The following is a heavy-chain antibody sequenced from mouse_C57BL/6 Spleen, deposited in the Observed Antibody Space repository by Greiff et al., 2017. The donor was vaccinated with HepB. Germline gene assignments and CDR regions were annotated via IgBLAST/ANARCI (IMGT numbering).Heavy chain of an antibody. V-gene: IGHV1-82*01. D-gene: IGHD4-1*01. Sequence: VQLQQSGPELVKPGASVKISCKASGYAFSSSWMNWVKQRPGKGLEWIGRIYPGDGDTNYNGKFKGKATLTADKSSSTAYMQLSSLTSEDSAVYFCARGELGYAMDYWGQGTSVTVSS. CDR2: IYPGDGDT. CDR3: ARGELGYAMDY. CDR1: GYAFSSSW. J-gene: IGHJ4*01.